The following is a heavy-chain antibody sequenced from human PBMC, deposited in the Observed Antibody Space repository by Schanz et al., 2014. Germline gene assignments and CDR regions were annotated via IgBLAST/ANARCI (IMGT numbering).Heavy chain of an antibody. D-gene: IGHD4-17*01. J-gene: IGHJ4*02. CDR3: ARFPRRVTTRGGGSRYYFDY. CDR1: GFTFSNYW. CDR2: IDADGNST. Sequence: EEQMVESGGGLVKPGGSLILSCAASGFTFSNYWIHWVRQAPGKGLVWVSRIDADGNSTSYADSVKGRFTISRDNAKNTLYLQLNSLRADDTAVYYCARFPRRVTTRGGGSRYYFDYWGQGTLVTVSS. V-gene: IGHV3-74*02.